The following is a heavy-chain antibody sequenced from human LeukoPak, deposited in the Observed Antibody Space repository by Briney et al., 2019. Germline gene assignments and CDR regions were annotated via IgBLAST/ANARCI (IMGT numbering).Heavy chain of an antibody. CDR1: GFTFSGSA. CDR2: IRSKANSYAT. Sequence: GGSLRLSCAASGFTFSGSAMHWVRQASGKGLEWVGRIRSKANSYATAYAASVKGRFTISRDDSKNTAYLQMNSLKTEDTAVYYCTRHPGSGNQLLFGEGYYYYYMDVWGKGTTVTVSS. V-gene: IGHV3-73*01. D-gene: IGHD2-2*01. J-gene: IGHJ6*03. CDR3: TRHPGSGNQLLFGEGYYYYYMDV.